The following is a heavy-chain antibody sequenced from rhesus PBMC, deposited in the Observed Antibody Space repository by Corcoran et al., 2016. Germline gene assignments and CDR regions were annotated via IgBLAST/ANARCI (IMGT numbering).Heavy chain of an antibody. V-gene: IGHV1-1*01. CDR2: ISPYTGNK. CDR3: TRGNSGSSGLDS. J-gene: IGHJ6*01. D-gene: IGHD3-16*01. Sequence: QVQLVQSGAELKQPGASVKLSCKASAYTFTSYYMHWVRQAPVQGLEWIGLISPYTGNKGYAQNFQGRITITTDTSTSTGYMELSSLRSEDTAVYYCTRGNSGSSGLDSWGQGVVVTVSS. CDR1: AYTFTSYY.